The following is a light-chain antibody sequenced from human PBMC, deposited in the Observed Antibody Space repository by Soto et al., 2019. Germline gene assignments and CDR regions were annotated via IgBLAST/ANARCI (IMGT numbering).Light chain of an antibody. CDR2: DAS. J-gene: IGKJ5*01. CDR1: QTITRW. V-gene: IGKV1-5*01. CDR3: QQYDNLFT. Sequence: DIQMTQAPSTLSASVGDGGTITCRASQTITRWMAWYQQQPEKPPHLLIYDASPLESGVPSRFSGSRSGTEFTLTIRSLQPDAIAKYYCQQYDNLFTFGQGTRLEIK.